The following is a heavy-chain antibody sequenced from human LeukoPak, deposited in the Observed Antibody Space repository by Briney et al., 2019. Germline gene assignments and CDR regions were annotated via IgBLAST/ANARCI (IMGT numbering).Heavy chain of an antibody. J-gene: IGHJ4*02. CDR2: ISSSSSYI. Sequence: GGSLRLSCAASGFTFSSYRMNWVRQAPGKGLEWVSSISSSSSYIYYADSVKGRFTISRDNSKNTLYLQMNSLRAEDTAVYYCAKDLAVAEYYFDYWGQGTLVTVSS. CDR3: AKDLAVAEYYFDY. D-gene: IGHD6-19*01. CDR1: GFTFSSYR. V-gene: IGHV3-21*04.